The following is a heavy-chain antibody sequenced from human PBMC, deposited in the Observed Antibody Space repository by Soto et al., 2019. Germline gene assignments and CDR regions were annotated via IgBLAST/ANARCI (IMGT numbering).Heavy chain of an antibody. D-gene: IGHD1-1*01. CDR3: AKSRYKAFTEFTY. Sequence: EVQLLESGGGLVQPGGSLRLSCAGSGFTFRSNAMSWVRLAPGKGLEWVSGISGSDDNTYYADSVKGRFTISRDSFKDTLYLQMNSLRAEDTAVYYCAKSRYKAFTEFTYWGQGTLVTVSS. CDR1: GFTFRSNA. V-gene: IGHV3-23*01. CDR2: ISGSDDNT. J-gene: IGHJ4*02.